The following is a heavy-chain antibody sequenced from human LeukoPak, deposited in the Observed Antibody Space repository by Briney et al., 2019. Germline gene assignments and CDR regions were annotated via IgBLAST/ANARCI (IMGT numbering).Heavy chain of an antibody. Sequence: PSETLSLTCAVYGGSFSGYYWSWIRQPPGKGLEWIGEINHSGSTNYNPSLKSRVTISVDTSKNQFSLKLSSVTAADTAVCYCARGLGYFDWFPRWFDPWGQGTLVTVSS. CDR3: ARGLGYFDWFPRWFDP. V-gene: IGHV4-34*01. CDR2: INHSGST. D-gene: IGHD3-9*01. CDR1: GGSFSGYY. J-gene: IGHJ5*02.